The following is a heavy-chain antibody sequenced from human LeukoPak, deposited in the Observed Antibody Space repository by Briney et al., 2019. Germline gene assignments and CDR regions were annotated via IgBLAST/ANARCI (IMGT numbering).Heavy chain of an antibody. J-gene: IGHJ3*02. CDR2: IWYDGSNK. Sequence: LRLSCAASGFTFSSYGMHWVRQAPGKGLEWVAVIWYDGSNKYYADSVKGRFTISRDNSKNTLYLQMNSLRAEDTAVYYCARGRRITYYYDSSGYMDAFDIWGQGTMVTVSS. D-gene: IGHD3-22*01. CDR3: ARGRRITYYYDSSGYMDAFDI. CDR1: GFTFSSYG. V-gene: IGHV3-33*08.